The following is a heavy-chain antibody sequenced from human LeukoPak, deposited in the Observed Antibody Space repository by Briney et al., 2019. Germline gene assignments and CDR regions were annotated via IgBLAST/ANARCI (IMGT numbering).Heavy chain of an antibody. CDR2: IKSKTDGGTT. J-gene: IGHJ4*02. CDR3: TTDKGYCSGGSCSDIDY. V-gene: IGHV3-15*01. CDR1: GFTFSNAW. Sequence: PGGSLRLSCAASGFTFSNAWMSWVRQAPGKGLEWVGRIKSKTDGGTTDYAAPVKGRFTISRDDSKNTLYLQTNSLKTEDTAVYYCTTDKGYCSGGSCSDIDYWGQGTLVTVSS. D-gene: IGHD2-15*01.